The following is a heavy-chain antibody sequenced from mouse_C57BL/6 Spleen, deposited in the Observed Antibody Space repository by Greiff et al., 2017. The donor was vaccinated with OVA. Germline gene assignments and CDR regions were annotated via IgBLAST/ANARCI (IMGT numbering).Heavy chain of an antibody. Sequence: QVQLKQPGAELVRPGTSVKLSCKASGYTFTSYWMHWVKQRPGQGLEWIGVIDPSDSYTNYNQKFKGKATLTVDTSSSTAYMQLSSLTSEDSAVYYCARGYLYFDYWGQGTTLTVSS. J-gene: IGHJ2*01. CDR1: GYTFTSYW. CDR2: IDPSDSYT. CDR3: ARGYLYFDY. D-gene: IGHD5-1*01. V-gene: IGHV1-59*01.